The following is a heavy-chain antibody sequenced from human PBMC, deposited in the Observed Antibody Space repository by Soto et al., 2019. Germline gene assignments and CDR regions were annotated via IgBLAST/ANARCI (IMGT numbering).Heavy chain of an antibody. J-gene: IGHJ4*02. CDR2: XYXXDXXX. D-gene: IGHD6-19*01. CDR3: ATQHPLDSSGWFR. CDR1: GYSFTNFW. V-gene: IGHV5-51*01. Sequence: GESLKISCKASGYSFTNFWLVWVRQMPGKGLEXLGXXYXXDXXXXXSXXXQGQVTISADRSISTAYLQWSSLKASETAIYCWATQHPLDSSGWFRWGQGTLVTVS.